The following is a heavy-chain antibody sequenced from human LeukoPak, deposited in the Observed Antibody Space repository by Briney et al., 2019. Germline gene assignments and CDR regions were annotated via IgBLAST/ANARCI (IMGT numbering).Heavy chain of an antibody. CDR1: GYTFTSYA. D-gene: IGHD3-9*01. Sequence: ASVKVSCRASGYTFTSYAMNWVRQAPGQGLEWMGWINTNTGNPTYAQGFTGRFVFSLDTSVSTAYLQISSLKAEDTAVYYCARTGELRYFDWSLNWFDPWGQGTLVTVSS. J-gene: IGHJ5*02. V-gene: IGHV7-4-1*02. CDR2: INTNTGNP. CDR3: ARTGELRYFDWSLNWFDP.